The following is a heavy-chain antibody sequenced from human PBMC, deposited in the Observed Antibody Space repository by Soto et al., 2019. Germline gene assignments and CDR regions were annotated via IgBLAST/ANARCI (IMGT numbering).Heavy chain of an antibody. D-gene: IGHD3-9*01. Sequence: EMQLLESGGHLVQPGGSLRLSCAASGFIFSTYTMNWVRQAPGNGLEWVSAIGGGDGYTYYADSVKGRFTISRDNSKNILVLQMSSLRAEDTALYYCAKDRHPDGILTFACWGQGTLVTVSS. J-gene: IGHJ4*02. CDR3: AKDRHPDGILTFAC. CDR1: GFIFSTYT. V-gene: IGHV3-23*01. CDR2: IGGGDGYT.